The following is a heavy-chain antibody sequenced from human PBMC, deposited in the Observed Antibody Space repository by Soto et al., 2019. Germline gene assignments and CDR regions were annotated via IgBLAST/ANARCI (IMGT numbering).Heavy chain of an antibody. CDR1: GFTFSSYR. V-gene: IGHV3-30*18. D-gene: IGHD3-9*01. CDR3: AKDTYYDILTGYYPDY. CDR2: ISYDGSNK. Sequence: GGSLRLSCAASGFTFSSYRMHWVRQAPGKGLEWVAVISYDGSNKYYADSVKGRFTISRDNSKNTLYLQMNSLRAEDTAVYYCAKDTYYDILTGYYPDYWGQGTPVTVSS. J-gene: IGHJ4*02.